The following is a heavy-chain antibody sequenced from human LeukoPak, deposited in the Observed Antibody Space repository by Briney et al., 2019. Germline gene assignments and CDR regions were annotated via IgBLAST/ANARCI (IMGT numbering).Heavy chain of an antibody. D-gene: IGHD3-9*01. CDR3: ARQGKDTTGYLFFDN. CDR1: GGSFSGYY. Sequence: SETLSLTCAVYGGSFSGYYWGWIRQPPGKGLEWIGSIYYSGSTYYNPSLKSRVTVSVDTSKNQFSLKLSSVTAADTAVYYCARQGKDTTGYLFFDNWGQGTLVTVSS. CDR2: IYYSGST. J-gene: IGHJ4*02. V-gene: IGHV4-39*01.